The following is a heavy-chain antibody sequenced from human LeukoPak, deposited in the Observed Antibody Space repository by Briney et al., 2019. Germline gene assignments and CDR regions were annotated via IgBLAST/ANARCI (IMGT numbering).Heavy chain of an antibody. J-gene: IGHJ4*02. V-gene: IGHV1-46*01. CDR2: INPSGGST. CDR3: ARDTYYYDSSGYYFDY. D-gene: IGHD3-22*01. Sequence: ASVKVSCKASGYTFTSYYMHWVRQAPGQGLEWMGIINPSGGSTSCAQKFQGRVTMTRDMSTSTVYMELSSLRSEDTAVYYCARDTYYYDSSGYYFDYWGQGTLVTVSS. CDR1: GYTFTSYY.